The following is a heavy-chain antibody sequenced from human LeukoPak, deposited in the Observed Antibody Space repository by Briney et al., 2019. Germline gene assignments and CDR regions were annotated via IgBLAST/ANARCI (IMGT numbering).Heavy chain of an antibody. D-gene: IGHD3-10*01. J-gene: IGHJ6*02. V-gene: IGHV3-30*18. CDR3: AKEGSMVRGLSYYYGMDV. Sequence: PGGSLRLSCAASGFTFSSYGMHWVRQAPGKGLEWVAVISYDGSNKYYADSVKGRFTISRDNSKNTLYLQMNNLRAEDTAVYYCAKEGSMVRGLSYYYGMDVWGQGTTVTVSS. CDR2: ISYDGSNK. CDR1: GFTFSSYG.